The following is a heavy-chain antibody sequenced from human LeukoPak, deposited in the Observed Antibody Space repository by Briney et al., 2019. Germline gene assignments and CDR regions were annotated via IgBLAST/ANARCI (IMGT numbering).Heavy chain of an antibody. Sequence: PGGSLRLSCAASGFTASSNYMSWIRQAPGKGLEWVSVIYSGGGTYYAGSVKGRFTISRDNSKNTLYLQMNSLRAGDTAVYYCARDDGSSPYDYWGQGTLVTVSS. V-gene: IGHV3-66*02. CDR2: IYSGGGT. CDR3: ARDDGSSPYDY. J-gene: IGHJ4*02. CDR1: GFTASSNY. D-gene: IGHD6-6*01.